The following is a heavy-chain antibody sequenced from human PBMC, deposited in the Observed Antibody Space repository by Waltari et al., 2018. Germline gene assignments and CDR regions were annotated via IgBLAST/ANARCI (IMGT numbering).Heavy chain of an antibody. CDR3: ARIPIRRWLDSDDY. CDR2: INNSGST. D-gene: IGHD6-19*01. CDR1: GGSFSGYY. J-gene: IGHJ4*02. Sequence: QVQLQQWGAGLLKPSETLSLTCAVYGGSFSGYYWSWIRQPPGKGLEWIGEINNSGSTNYNPSLKRRVTISVDTSKNQFSLKLSSVTAADTAVYYCARIPIRRWLDSDDYWGQGTLVTVSS. V-gene: IGHV4-34*01.